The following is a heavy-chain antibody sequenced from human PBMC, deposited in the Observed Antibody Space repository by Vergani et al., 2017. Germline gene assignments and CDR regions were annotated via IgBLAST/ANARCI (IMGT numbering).Heavy chain of an antibody. J-gene: IGHJ4*02. V-gene: IGHV3-7*01. Sequence: EVQLVESGGGLVQPGGSLRLSCAASGFPFSSYWMSWVRQAPGKGLEWVSNIKQDGSEKYYVDSVKGRFTISRDNAKNSLYLQMNSLRAEATAVYYCARSVYRIVGATDYLDYWGQGTLGTVSS. CDR2: IKQDGSEK. CDR1: GFPFSSYW. CDR3: ARSVYRIVGATDYLDY. D-gene: IGHD1-26*01.